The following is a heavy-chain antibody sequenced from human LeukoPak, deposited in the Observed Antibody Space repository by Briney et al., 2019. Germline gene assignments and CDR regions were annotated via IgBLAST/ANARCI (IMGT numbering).Heavy chain of an antibody. CDR2: ITSSGGST. D-gene: IGHD2-2*01. Sequence: GGSLRLSCAASGLTFSSFGMCWVRQAPGKGLECLSMITSSGGSTFYEESVKGRFTISRDNSKNTLYLQMNSLRAEDTAVYYCAKRVPDAMTGMDVWGQGTTVTVSS. V-gene: IGHV3-23*01. CDR1: GLTFSSFG. J-gene: IGHJ6*02. CDR3: AKRVPDAMTGMDV.